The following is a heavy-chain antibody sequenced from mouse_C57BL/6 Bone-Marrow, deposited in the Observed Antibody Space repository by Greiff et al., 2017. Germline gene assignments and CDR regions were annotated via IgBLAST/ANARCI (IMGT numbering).Heavy chain of an antibody. V-gene: IGHV1-59*01. J-gene: IGHJ2*01. CDR2: IDPSDSYT. Sequence: QVQLKQPGAELVRPGTSVKLSCKASGYTFTSYWMHWVKQRPGQGLEWIGVIDPSDSYTNYNQKFKGKATLTVDTSSSTAYMQLSSLTSEDSAVYYCARIGYWGQGTTLTVSS. CDR3: ARIGY. CDR1: GYTFTSYW.